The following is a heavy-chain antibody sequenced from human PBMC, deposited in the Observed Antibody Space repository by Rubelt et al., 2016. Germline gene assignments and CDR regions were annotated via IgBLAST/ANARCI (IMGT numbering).Heavy chain of an antibody. J-gene: IGHJ3*02. CDR1: GYTFTSYG. V-gene: IGHV1-18*01. CDR3: ARDRTWLVPGLDAFDI. D-gene: IGHD6-19*01. Sequence: QVQLVQSGAEVKKPGASVKVSCKASGYTFTSYGISWVRQAPGQGLEWMGWISAYNGNTNYAQKRQGRVTRTPDTSTSTAYMELRSLRSDDTAVYYCARDRTWLVPGLDAFDIWGQGTMVTVSS. CDR2: ISAYNGNT.